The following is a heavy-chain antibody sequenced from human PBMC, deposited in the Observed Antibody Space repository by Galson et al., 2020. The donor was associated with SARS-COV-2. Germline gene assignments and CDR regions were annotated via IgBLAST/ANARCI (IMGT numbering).Heavy chain of an antibody. J-gene: IGHJ6*02. CDR3: ATQLLEVSSSRVNDYYYGMDV. D-gene: IGHD6-13*01. CDR2: IYYSGST. CDR1: GGSISSSSYY. V-gene: IGHV4-39*07. Sequence: SETLSLTCTVSGGSISSSSYYWGWIRQPPGKGLEWIGSIYYSGSTYYNPSLKSRVTISVDTSKNQFSLKLSYVTAADTAVYYCATQLLEVSSSRVNDYYYGMDVWGQGTTVTVSS.